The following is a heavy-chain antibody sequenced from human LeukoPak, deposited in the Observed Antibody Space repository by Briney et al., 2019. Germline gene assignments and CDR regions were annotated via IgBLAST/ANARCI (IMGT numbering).Heavy chain of an antibody. CDR2: INNRGSSI. J-gene: IGHJ4*02. CDR1: GFVFSDYY. Sequence: PGGTLRLSCAASGFVFSDYYMTWIRQAPGKGLEWISYINNRGSSIYYADSVKGRFTISRDNAKNSLYLQMNSLRVEDTAVYHCARGRQLGLYFDYWGQGTLLTVSS. V-gene: IGHV3-11*04. CDR3: ARGRQLGLYFDY. D-gene: IGHD6-13*01.